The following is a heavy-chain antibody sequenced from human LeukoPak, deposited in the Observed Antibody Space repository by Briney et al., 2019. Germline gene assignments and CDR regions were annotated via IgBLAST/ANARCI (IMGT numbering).Heavy chain of an antibody. CDR1: GYTFTGYY. CDR3: ARGYYYDSSGYYYE. CDR2: INPNSGGT. D-gene: IGHD3-22*01. V-gene: IGHV1-2*02. J-gene: IGHJ4*02. Sequence: ASVKVSCKASGYTFTGYYMHWVRQAPGQGLEWMGWINPNSGGTNYAQKFQGRVTMTRDTFISTAYMELSRLRSDDTAVYYCARGYYYDSSGYYYEWGQGTLVTVSS.